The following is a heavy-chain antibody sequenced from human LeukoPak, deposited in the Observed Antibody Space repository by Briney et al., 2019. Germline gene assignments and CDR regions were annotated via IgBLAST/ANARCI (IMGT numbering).Heavy chain of an antibody. Sequence: GGSLRLSCAASGFTFSSYAMSWVRQAPGKGLKWVSAISGSGGSTYYADSVKGRFTISRDNSKNTLYLQMNSLRAEDTAVYYCAKEVVVVVAAITHFDYWGQGTLVTVSS. J-gene: IGHJ4*02. CDR1: GFTFSSYA. CDR2: ISGSGGST. V-gene: IGHV3-23*01. CDR3: AKEVVVVVAAITHFDY. D-gene: IGHD2-15*01.